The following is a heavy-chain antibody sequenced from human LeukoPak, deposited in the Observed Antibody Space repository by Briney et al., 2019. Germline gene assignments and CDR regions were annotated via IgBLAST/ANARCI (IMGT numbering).Heavy chain of an antibody. CDR2: ISGSGGST. D-gene: IGHD3-10*01. V-gene: IGHV3-23*01. J-gene: IGHJ5*02. CDR3: AKEIGSGSYYNNYNWFDP. Sequence: PGGSLRLSCEASGFTFSTYIMTWVRQAPGKGLEWVSAISGSGGSTYYADSVKGRFTISRDNSKNTLYLQMNSLRAEDTAVYYCAKEIGSGSYYNNYNWFDPWGQGTLVTVSS. CDR1: GFTFSTYI.